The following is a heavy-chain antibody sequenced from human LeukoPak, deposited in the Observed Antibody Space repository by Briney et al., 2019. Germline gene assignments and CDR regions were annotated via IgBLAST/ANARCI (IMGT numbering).Heavy chain of an antibody. D-gene: IGHD4-17*01. CDR3: ARSRTYGDYGRGLDY. V-gene: IGHV3-74*01. CDR2: INTDGFST. Sequence: HPGGSLRLSCAASGFISSSYWMHWVRQPLGKGLVYIACINTDGFSTSYADSVKGRFTISRDNAKNTLYLQMNSLRAEDTAVYYCARSRTYGDYGRGLDYWGQGTLVTVSS. CDR1: GFISSSYW. J-gene: IGHJ4*02.